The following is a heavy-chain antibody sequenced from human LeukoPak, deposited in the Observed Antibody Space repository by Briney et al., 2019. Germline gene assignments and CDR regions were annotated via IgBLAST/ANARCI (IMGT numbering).Heavy chain of an antibody. V-gene: IGHV3-33*01. CDR3: ARTNLFVDTAVNGAFDV. Sequence: PGGSLRLSCAASGFTFSNYGMHWVRQAPGKGLEWVAVIWYDGSDKYYADSVKGRFTISRDNSKSTLYLQMSSLRAEDTAVYYCARTNLFVDTAVNGAFDVWGQGTMVIVSS. J-gene: IGHJ3*01. D-gene: IGHD5-18*01. CDR1: GFTFSNYG. CDR2: IWYDGSDK.